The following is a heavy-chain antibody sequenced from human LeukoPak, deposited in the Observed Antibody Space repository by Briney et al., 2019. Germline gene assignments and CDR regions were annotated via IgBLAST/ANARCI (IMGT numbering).Heavy chain of an antibody. D-gene: IGHD6-19*01. Sequence: GGSLRLSCAASGFALRSYTVTWVRQAPGKGREWVSSISSTSAYIYYAESVKGRFSISRDNVDNVVHLQMSSLRNEDTAFYYCARVAVAGPTGWFDSWGQGTLVTVSS. CDR1: GFALRSYT. CDR2: ISSTSAYI. J-gene: IGHJ5*01. V-gene: IGHV3-21*01. CDR3: ARVAVAGPTGWFDS.